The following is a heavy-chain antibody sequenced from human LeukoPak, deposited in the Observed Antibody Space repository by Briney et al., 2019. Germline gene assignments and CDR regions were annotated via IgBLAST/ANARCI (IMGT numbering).Heavy chain of an antibody. CDR1: GFIVSTNY. CDR2: IKQDGSEK. Sequence: PGGSLRLSCAASGFIVSTNYMSWVRQAPGKGLEWVANIKQDGSEKNYVDSVKGRFTISRDNAKNSLYLQMNSLRDDDTAVYYCARALVGTTSWGQGTLVTVSS. D-gene: IGHD1-26*01. V-gene: IGHV3-7*01. CDR3: ARALVGTTS. J-gene: IGHJ4*02.